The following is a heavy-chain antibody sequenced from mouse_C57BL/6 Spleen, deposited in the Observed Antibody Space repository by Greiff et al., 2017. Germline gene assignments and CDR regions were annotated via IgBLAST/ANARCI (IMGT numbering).Heavy chain of an antibody. CDR1: GYTFTSYW. D-gene: IGHD1-1*01. CDR3: ARGGRSSLYAMDY. Sequence: VQLQQPGAELVKPGASVKLSCKASGYTFTSYWMHWVKQRPGQGLEWIGMIHPNSGSTNYNEKFKSKATLTVDKSSSTAYMQLSSLTSEDSAVYYCARGGRSSLYAMDYWGKGTSDTVSS. CDR2: IHPNSGST. V-gene: IGHV1-64*01. J-gene: IGHJ4*01.